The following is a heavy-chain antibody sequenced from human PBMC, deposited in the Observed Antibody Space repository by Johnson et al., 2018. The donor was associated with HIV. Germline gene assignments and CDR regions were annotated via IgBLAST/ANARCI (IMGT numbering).Heavy chain of an antibody. J-gene: IGHJ3*02. CDR2: IWHDGRDV. CDR3: AKDQHGPLVPTVMRDDAFDI. D-gene: IGHD5-12*01. V-gene: IGHV3-33*03. Sequence: QVQLVESGGGVVQPGTSLRLSCAASGFTFSSYGIHWVRQAPGKGPEWVAFIWHDGRDVYHADSVNGRFTVSRDNSKNAVYLQRNSLGAGDTAVYYCAKDQHGPLVPTVMRDDAFDIWGQGTMVTVSS. CDR1: GFTFSSYG.